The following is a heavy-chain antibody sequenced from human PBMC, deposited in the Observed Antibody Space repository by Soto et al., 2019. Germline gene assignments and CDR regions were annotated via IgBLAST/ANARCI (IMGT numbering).Heavy chain of an antibody. CDR1: GFTFSSYA. V-gene: IGHV3-23*01. CDR2: ISGSGGST. J-gene: IGHJ6*02. Sequence: PGGSLRLSCAASGFTFSSYAMSWVRQAQGKGLEWVSAISGSGGSTYYADSVKGRFTISRDNSKNTLYLQMNSLRAEDTAVYYCAKVEGVDYDDSSGYLHYGMAVWLQGTTV. CDR3: AKVEGVDYDDSSGYLHYGMAV. D-gene: IGHD3-22*01.